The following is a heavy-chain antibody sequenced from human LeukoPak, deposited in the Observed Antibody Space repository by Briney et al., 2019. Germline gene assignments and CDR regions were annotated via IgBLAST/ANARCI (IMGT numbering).Heavy chain of an antibody. D-gene: IGHD6-19*01. Sequence: GGSLRLSCAASGFTFNTYNMNWVRQAPGKGLEWVSAISGSGGSTYYADSVKGRFTISGDNSKNTLYLQMNSLRAEDTAVYYCAKLPSGSSGSPLDYWGQGTLVTVSS. CDR3: AKLPSGSSGSPLDY. CDR2: ISGSGGST. V-gene: IGHV3-23*01. CDR1: GFTFNTYN. J-gene: IGHJ4*02.